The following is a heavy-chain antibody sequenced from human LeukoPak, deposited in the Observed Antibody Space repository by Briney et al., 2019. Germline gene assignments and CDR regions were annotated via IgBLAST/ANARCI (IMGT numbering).Heavy chain of an antibody. CDR1: GGTFSSYA. V-gene: IGHV1-69*05. CDR3: AKGATPAFFDY. CDR2: IIPIFGTA. J-gene: IGHJ4*02. Sequence: ASVKVSCKASGGTFSSYAISWVRQAPGQGLEWMGGIIPIFGTANYAQKFQGRVTITTDESTSTAYMELSSLRSEDTAVYYCAKGATPAFFDYWGQGTLVTVSS. D-gene: IGHD1-26*01.